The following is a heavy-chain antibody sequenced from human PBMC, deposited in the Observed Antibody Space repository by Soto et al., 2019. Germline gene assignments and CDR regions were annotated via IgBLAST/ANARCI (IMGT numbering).Heavy chain of an antibody. V-gene: IGHV3-30*18. CDR1: GFTFSSYG. CDR2: ISYHGSNK. Sequence: QVQLVESGGGVVQPGRSLRLSCAASGFTFSSYGMHWVRQAPGKGLEWVAVISYHGSNKDYADSVKGRFTISRDNSKNTLYLQMNSLRVEDTAVYYSAKDLQLGSSLYYFDYWGQGTLVTGSS. J-gene: IGHJ4*02. D-gene: IGHD5-18*01. CDR3: AKDLQLGSSLYYFDY.